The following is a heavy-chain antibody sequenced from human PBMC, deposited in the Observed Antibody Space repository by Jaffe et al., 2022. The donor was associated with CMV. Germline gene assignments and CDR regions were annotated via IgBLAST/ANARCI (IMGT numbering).Heavy chain of an antibody. CDR1: GFTFDDYA. J-gene: IGHJ4*02. D-gene: IGHD5-18*01. Sequence: EVQLVESGGGLVQPGRSLRLSCAASGFTFDDYAMHWVRQAPGKGLEWVSSINWNGGSIGYADSVKGRFTISRDNARNSLYLQMNSLKSEDTALYYCAKDVSPRDGYTLGGFDYWGQGTLVTVSS. V-gene: IGHV3-9*01. CDR2: INWNGGSI. CDR3: AKDVSPRDGYTLGGFDY.